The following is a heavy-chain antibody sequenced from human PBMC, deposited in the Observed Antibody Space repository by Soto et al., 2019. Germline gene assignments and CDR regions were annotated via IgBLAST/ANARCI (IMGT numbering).Heavy chain of an antibody. J-gene: IGHJ4*02. Sequence: GGSLRLSCAASGLTFSSYAMHWVRQAPGKGLEYVSAISSNGVSTYYANSVKGRFAISRDNSKTTLYLQMGSLRAEDMAVYYCAREACGGGSCYSDYWGQGALVTVSS. CDR3: AREACGGGSCYSDY. CDR1: GLTFSSYA. D-gene: IGHD2-15*01. V-gene: IGHV3-64*01. CDR2: ISSNGVST.